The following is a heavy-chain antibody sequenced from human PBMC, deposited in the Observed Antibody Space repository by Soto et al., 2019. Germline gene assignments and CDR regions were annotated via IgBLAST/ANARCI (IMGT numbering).Heavy chain of an antibody. CDR2: IYYSGTT. CDR3: VRRLLPDY. CDR1: GGSMSGDY. D-gene: IGHD3-10*01. V-gene: IGHV4-59*08. Sequence: PSETLSLTCTVSGGSMSGDYWSWIRQPPGKGLEWIGYIYYSGTTNYNPSLKSRVTISIDTSKNQFSLNLSSVTAADTAVYYCVRRLLPDYWGQGTLVTVSS. J-gene: IGHJ4*02.